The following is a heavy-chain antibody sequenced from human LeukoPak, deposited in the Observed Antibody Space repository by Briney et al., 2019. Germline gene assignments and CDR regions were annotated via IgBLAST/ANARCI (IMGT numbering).Heavy chain of an antibody. CDR3: AKDGEGEVPTAIGY. CDR2: INQNGREK. CDR1: GFTFSSYW. Sequence: PGGSLRLSCSASGFTFSSYWMSWVRQAPGKGLEWVANINQNGREKFYVDSVKGRFTISRDSAKNSVDLQMNSLRAEDTAIYFCAKDGEGEVPTAIGYWGQGTLVIVSS. J-gene: IGHJ4*02. V-gene: IGHV3-7*03. D-gene: IGHD2-2*01.